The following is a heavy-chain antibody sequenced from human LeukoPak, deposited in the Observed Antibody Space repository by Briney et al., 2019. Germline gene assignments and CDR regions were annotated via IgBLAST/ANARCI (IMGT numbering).Heavy chain of an antibody. CDR1: GGSFSGYY. CDR2: INHSGST. Sequence: PSETLSLTCAVYGGSFSGYYWSWIRQPPGKGLEWIGEINHSGSTNYNPSLKSRVTISVDTSKNQFSLKLSSVTAADTAVYYCARLEAGLGGTTGTTRDDYWGQGTLVTVSS. J-gene: IGHJ4*02. D-gene: IGHD1-1*01. CDR3: ARLEAGLGGTTGTTRDDY. V-gene: IGHV4-34*01.